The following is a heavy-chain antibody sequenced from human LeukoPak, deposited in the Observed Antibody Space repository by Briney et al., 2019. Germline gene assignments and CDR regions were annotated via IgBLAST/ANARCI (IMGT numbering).Heavy chain of an antibody. CDR3: ARGLYSSSP. V-gene: IGHV3-23*01. Sequence: GGSLRLXCAASGFTFSSYAMSWVRQAPGEGLEWVSAISGSGFTYYADSVKGRFTISRDNSKNTLYLQMNSLRAEDTAVYYCARGLYSSSPWGQGTLVTVSS. D-gene: IGHD6-6*01. J-gene: IGHJ4*02. CDR2: ISGSGFT. CDR1: GFTFSSYA.